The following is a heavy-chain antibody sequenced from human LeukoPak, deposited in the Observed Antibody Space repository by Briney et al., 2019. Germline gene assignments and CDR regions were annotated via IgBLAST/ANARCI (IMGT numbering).Heavy chain of an antibody. V-gene: IGHV4-38-2*02. D-gene: IGHD6-13*01. J-gene: IGHJ6*03. CDR3: ARLAAAGRFTYYYMDV. CDR1: GYSISSDYY. Sequence: PSETLSLTCTVFGYSISSDYYWGWIRQPPGKGLEWIGSINHSGNTYYSPSLKSRVTISVDTSKKQFSLKVTSVTAADTAMYYCARLAAAGRFTYYYMDVWGKGTTVTVSS. CDR2: INHSGNT.